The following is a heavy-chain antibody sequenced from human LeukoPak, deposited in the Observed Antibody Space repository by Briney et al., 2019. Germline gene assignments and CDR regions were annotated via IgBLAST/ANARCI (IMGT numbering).Heavy chain of an antibody. Sequence: PGGSLRLSCAASGFTFDDYGMSWVRQAPGKGLEWVSGINWNGGSTGYADSVKGRFTISRDNAKNSLYLQMNSLRAEDTAVYYCAKGPYSSGWYGFDYWGQGTLVTVSS. CDR2: INWNGGST. CDR3: AKGPYSSGWYGFDY. D-gene: IGHD6-19*01. J-gene: IGHJ4*02. CDR1: GFTFDDYG. V-gene: IGHV3-20*04.